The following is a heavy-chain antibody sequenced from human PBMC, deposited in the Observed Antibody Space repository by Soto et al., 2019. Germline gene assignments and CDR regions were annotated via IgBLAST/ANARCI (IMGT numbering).Heavy chain of an antibody. D-gene: IGHD2-8*01. V-gene: IGHV4-59*01. CDR2: IYYSGST. J-gene: IGHJ4*02. CDR3: ARVAPYDQHFDY. Sequence: SETLSLTCTVSGGSISSYYWSWIRQPPGKGLEWIGYIYYSGSTNYNPSLKSRVTISVDTSKNQFSLKLSSVTAADTAVYYCARVAPYDQHFDYWGQGTLVTVSS. CDR1: GGSISSYY.